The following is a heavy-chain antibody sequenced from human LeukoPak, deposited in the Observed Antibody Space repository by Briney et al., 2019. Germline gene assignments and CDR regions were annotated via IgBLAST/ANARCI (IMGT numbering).Heavy chain of an antibody. CDR1: GYTFTSYD. D-gene: IGHD6-19*01. J-gene: IGHJ5*02. Sequence: ASVKVSCTASGYTFTSYDISWVRQAPGQGLEWMGWISAYNGNTNYAQKFQGRVTMTTDTSTSTAYMELRSLRSDDTAVYYCARDLRTAVAGNWFDPWGQGTLVTVSS. V-gene: IGHV1-18*01. CDR2: ISAYNGNT. CDR3: ARDLRTAVAGNWFDP.